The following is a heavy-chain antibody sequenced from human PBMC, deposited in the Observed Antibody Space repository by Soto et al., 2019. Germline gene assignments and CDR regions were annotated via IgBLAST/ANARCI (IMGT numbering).Heavy chain of an antibody. Sequence: SVKVSCKASGGTFSSYAMSWVRQAPGQGLEWMGGIIPIFGTANYAQKFQGRVTITADKSTSTAYMELSSLRSEDTAVYYCARGRGDLAAALYYFDYWGQGTLVTVSS. J-gene: IGHJ4*02. V-gene: IGHV1-69*06. CDR2: IIPIFGTA. D-gene: IGHD6-13*01. CDR3: ARGRGDLAAALYYFDY. CDR1: GGTFSSYA.